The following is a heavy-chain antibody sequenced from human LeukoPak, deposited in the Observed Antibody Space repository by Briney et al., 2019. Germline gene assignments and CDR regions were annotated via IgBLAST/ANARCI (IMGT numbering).Heavy chain of an antibody. D-gene: IGHD1-20*01. CDR2: RWYDGSNK. J-gene: IGHJ4*02. Sequence: PGGSLRLSCAASGLTFSSYGMHWVRQAPGKGLEWVAVRWYDGSNKYYADSVKGRFTISRDNSKNTLYLQMNSLRAEDTAAYYCARDGLTGTTSSGKVYWGQGTLFTVSS. V-gene: IGHV3-33*01. CDR3: ARDGLTGTTSSGKVY. CDR1: GLTFSSYG.